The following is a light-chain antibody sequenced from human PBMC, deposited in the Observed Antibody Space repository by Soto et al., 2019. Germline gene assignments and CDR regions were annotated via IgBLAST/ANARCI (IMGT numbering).Light chain of an antibody. V-gene: IGLV2-14*01. J-gene: IGLJ2*01. CDR2: DVS. CDR1: SSDVGGYNY. Sequence: QSALTQPASVSGSPGQSITISCTGTSSDVGGYNYVSWYQQHPGKVPKLMIYDVSNRPSGVSNRFSGSKSGNTASLTISGLQAEDEADYYCSSYTSSSTSDVVFGGGTQLTVL. CDR3: SSYTSSSTSDVV.